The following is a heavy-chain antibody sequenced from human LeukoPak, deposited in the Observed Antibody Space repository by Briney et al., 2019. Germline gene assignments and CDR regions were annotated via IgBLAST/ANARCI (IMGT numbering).Heavy chain of an antibody. Sequence: GGSLRLSCAASGFTFSSYAMSWVRQAPGKELEWVSAISGSGGSTYYADSVKGRFTISRDNSKNTLYLQMNSLRAEDTAVYYCAKVPSITMVQGVKYYFDYWGQGTLVTVSS. CDR1: GFTFSSYA. CDR3: AKVPSITMVQGVKYYFDY. CDR2: ISGSGGST. D-gene: IGHD3-10*01. J-gene: IGHJ4*02. V-gene: IGHV3-23*01.